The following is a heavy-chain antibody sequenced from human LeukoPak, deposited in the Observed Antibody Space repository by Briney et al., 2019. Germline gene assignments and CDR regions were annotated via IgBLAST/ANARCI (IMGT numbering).Heavy chain of an antibody. J-gene: IGHJ6*03. Sequence: ASVKVSCKTSGYSFTSYGISWVRQAPGQGLEWMGWISATNGNTKYTQRLQGRVTMTTDTSTRTAYMELRSLRSDDTAVYYCARDPSTLYSGSYYYMDVWGKGTTVTISS. CDR1: GYSFTSYG. D-gene: IGHD1-26*01. CDR3: ARDPSTLYSGSYYYMDV. V-gene: IGHV1-18*01. CDR2: ISATNGNT.